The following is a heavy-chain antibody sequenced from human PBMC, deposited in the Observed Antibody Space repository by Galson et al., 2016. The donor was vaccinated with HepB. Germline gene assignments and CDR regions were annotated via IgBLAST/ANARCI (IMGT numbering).Heavy chain of an antibody. CDR1: GGSISRGVYY. J-gene: IGHJ5*02. CDR2: IDNSGST. Sequence: TLSLPCTVSGGSISRGVYYWNWIRQHPGKGLEWIGYIDNSGSTYYNPSLERRIALSVDTSQNQFSLNLTSVTAADTAVYYCARGTSSPYYDILTGPSPWFDPWGQGTLVTVSS. CDR3: ARGTSSPYYDILTGPSPWFDP. D-gene: IGHD3-9*01. V-gene: IGHV4-31*03.